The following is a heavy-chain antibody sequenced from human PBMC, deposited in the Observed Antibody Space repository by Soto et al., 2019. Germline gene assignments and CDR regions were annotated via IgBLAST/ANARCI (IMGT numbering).Heavy chain of an antibody. V-gene: IGHV3-23*01. CDR2: IGDSGAST. D-gene: IGHD1-26*01. Sequence: EVLLLESGGGLVQPGGSLRLSCEASGFSFSSFAMNWVRQAPGKGLEWVSAIGDSGASTYYADSVKGRLTISRDNSRNTLYLHLNSLRAVATAVYYCAKGVELDVWGNGTTVTVSS. CDR3: AKGVELDV. J-gene: IGHJ6*04. CDR1: GFSFSSFA.